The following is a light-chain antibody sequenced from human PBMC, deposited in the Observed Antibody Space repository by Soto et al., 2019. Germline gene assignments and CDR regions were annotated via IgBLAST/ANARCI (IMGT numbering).Light chain of an antibody. CDR3: QLYGRSPLKLT. V-gene: IGKV3-20*01. CDR1: QSVTSNY. J-gene: IGKJ1*01. CDR2: NTY. Sequence: EIVVTQSPGTLSLSPGERATLSCRASQSVTSNYLAWYQQKPGQAPRLLIYNTYSRATGIPDRFSGSGSGTDFTLTISRLEPEDFAVYYCQLYGRSPLKLTFGPGTKVDIK.